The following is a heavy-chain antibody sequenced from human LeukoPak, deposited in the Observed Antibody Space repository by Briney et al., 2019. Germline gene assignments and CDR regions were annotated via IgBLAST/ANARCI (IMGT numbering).Heavy chain of an antibody. V-gene: IGHV4-31*03. Sequence: SETLSLTCTVSGGSISSGGYYWSWIRQHPGKGLEWIRYIYYSGSTYYNPSLKSRVTISVDTSKNQFSLKLSSVTAADTAVYYCARDLGGGYSYGHNWFDPWGQGTLVTVSS. CDR1: GGSISSGGYY. D-gene: IGHD5-18*01. CDR2: IYYSGST. J-gene: IGHJ5*02. CDR3: ARDLGGGYSYGHNWFDP.